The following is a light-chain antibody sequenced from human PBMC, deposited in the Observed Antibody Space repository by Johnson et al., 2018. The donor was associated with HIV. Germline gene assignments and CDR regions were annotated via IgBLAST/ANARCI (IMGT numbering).Light chain of an antibody. CDR2: DNN. CDR1: TSNIGNNY. J-gene: IGLJ1*01. V-gene: IGLV1-51*01. Sequence: QSVLKQPPSVSAAPGQKVTISCSGSTSNIGNNYVSWYQQLPGTAPKLLIYDNNKRPSGIPDRFSGSKSGTSATLGITGLQTGDEADYYCGTWDSRLSAGRGVFGTGTKVTVL. CDR3: GTWDSRLSAGRGV.